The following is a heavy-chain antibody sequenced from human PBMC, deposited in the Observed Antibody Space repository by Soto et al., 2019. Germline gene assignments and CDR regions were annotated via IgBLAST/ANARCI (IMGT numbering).Heavy chain of an antibody. J-gene: IGHJ4*02. Sequence: EVQLLESGGGLVQPGGSLRLSCAASGFTFSSYAMSWVRQAPGKGLEWVSAISGSGGSTYYADSVKGRFTISRDNSNNTLYLQMNSLRAEDTAVYYCAKDSWDYDSSGYYDYWGQGTLVTVSS. CDR3: AKDSWDYDSSGYYDY. V-gene: IGHV3-23*01. CDR1: GFTFSSYA. D-gene: IGHD3-22*01. CDR2: ISGSGGST.